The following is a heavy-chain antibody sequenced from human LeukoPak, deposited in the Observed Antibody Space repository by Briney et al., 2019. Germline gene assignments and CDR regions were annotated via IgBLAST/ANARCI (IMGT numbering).Heavy chain of an antibody. CDR1: VYTFTSYG. D-gene: IGHD2-2*01. Sequence: AVTVSFMSSVYTFTSYGISWVRQAPGRGREGMGWISAYNGTTNYAQKLQGRVTMTTDTSTSTAYMKLSSMRSDDTAVYYCARVGVPAASYYMDVWGQGTTVTVSS. V-gene: IGHV1-18*01. CDR2: ISAYNGTT. J-gene: IGHJ6*03. CDR3: ARVGVPAASYYMDV.